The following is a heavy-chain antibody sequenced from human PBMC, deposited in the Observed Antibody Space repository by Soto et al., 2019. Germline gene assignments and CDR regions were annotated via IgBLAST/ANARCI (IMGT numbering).Heavy chain of an antibody. CDR2: ISSHNGYT. Sequence: QVQLVQSGAEVRKPGASVKVSCKASGYTFTSSGISWVRQAPGQGLEWMGWISSHNGYTNNAQKFQGRVTMTTDTSTSTAYLGLRSLRSDDTAVYYCARETAIAAAGLVDYWGQGTLVTVSS. V-gene: IGHV1-18*01. CDR3: ARETAIAAAGLVDY. J-gene: IGHJ4*02. D-gene: IGHD6-13*01. CDR1: GYTFTSSG.